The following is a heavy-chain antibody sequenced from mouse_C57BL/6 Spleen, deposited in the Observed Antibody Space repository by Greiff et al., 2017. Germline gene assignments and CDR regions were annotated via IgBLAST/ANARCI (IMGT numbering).Heavy chain of an antibody. CDR2: IDPSDSYT. D-gene: IGHD1-1*01. Sequence: QVHVKQPGAELVRPGPSVKLSCKASGYTFTSYWMHWVKQRPGQGLEWIGVIDPSDSYTNYNQKFKGKATLTVDTSSSTAYMQLSSLTSEDSAVYYCARGGRGYFDVWGTGTTVTVSS. V-gene: IGHV1-59*01. CDR1: GYTFTSYW. J-gene: IGHJ1*03. CDR3: ARGGRGYFDV.